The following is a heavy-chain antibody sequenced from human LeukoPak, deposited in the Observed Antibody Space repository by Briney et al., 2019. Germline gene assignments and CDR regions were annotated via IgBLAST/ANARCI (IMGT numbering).Heavy chain of an antibody. J-gene: IGHJ4*02. V-gene: IGHV3-23*01. D-gene: IGHD5-12*01. CDR1: GFSFSSNA. CDR3: AKGPSWLFDY. Sequence: GSLRLSCADSGFSFSSNAMSWVRQAPGKGLEWVSTVSPSGGVTYYADSVKGRFTVSRDKSKNTLYLQMDSLRAEDTAVYYCAKGPSWLFDYWGQGTLVTVSS. CDR2: VSPSGGVT.